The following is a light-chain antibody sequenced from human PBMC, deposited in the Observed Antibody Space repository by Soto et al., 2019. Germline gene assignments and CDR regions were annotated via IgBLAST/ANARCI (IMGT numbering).Light chain of an antibody. J-gene: IGKJ5*01. Sequence: EIVMTQPPLTLPVTPGEPASISCRSSQSLLYNNTYNYLDWYVQKPGQSPQLLIYFGSNRAPGVPDRFSGSGSGTDFTLKINRVEAEDVGTYYCMQALQSLTFGQGTRLEIK. CDR2: FGS. CDR3: MQALQSLT. CDR1: QSLLYNNTYNY. V-gene: IGKV2-28*01.